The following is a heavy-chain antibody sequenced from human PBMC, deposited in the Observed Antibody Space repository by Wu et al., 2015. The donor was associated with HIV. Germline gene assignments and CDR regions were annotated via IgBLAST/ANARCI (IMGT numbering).Heavy chain of an antibody. J-gene: IGHJ5*02. D-gene: IGHD6-25*01. V-gene: IGHV1-8*03. CDR1: GYTFTSYD. CDR3: ARDRISDNWFDP. CDR2: MNPNSGNT. Sequence: QVQLVQSGAEVKKPGASVKVSCKASGYTFTSYDINWVRQATGQGLEWMGWMNPNSGNTGYAQKFQGRVTITADESTSTGYLEVSSLRFEDTAVYYCARDRISDNWFDPWGQGTLVTVSS.